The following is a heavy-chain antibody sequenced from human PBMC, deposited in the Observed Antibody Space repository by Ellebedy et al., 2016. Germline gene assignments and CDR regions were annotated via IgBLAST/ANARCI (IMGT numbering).Heavy chain of an antibody. V-gene: IGHV3-21*01. CDR2: ISSSSSYI. D-gene: IGHD3-10*01. CDR1: GFTFSSYS. J-gene: IGHJ4*02. CDR3: AKDGYYGSGSLE. Sequence: GESLKISCTASGFTFSSYSMNWVRQGPGKGLEWVSSISSSSSYIYYADSVKGRFTISRDNAKNSLYLQLNSLRAEDTAVYYCAKDGYYGSGSLEWGQGTLVTVSS.